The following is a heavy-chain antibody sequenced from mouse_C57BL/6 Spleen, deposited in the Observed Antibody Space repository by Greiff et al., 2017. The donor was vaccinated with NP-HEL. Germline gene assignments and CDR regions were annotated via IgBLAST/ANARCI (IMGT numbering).Heavy chain of an antibody. D-gene: IGHD1-1*01. CDR2: IYPSDSEN. J-gene: IGHJ3*01. CDR3: ARNYGSSYPFAY. Sequence: QVQLQQPGAELVRPGSSVKLSCKASGYTFTSYWMDWVKQRPGQGLEWIGNIYPSDSENHYNQKFKDKATLTVDKSSSTAYMQLSSLTSEDSAVYYCARNYGSSYPFAYWGQGTLVTVSA. CDR1: GYTFTSYW. V-gene: IGHV1-61*01.